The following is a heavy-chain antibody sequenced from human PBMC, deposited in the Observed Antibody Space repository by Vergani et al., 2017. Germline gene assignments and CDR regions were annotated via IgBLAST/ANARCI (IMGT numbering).Heavy chain of an antibody. D-gene: IGHD3-10*01. V-gene: IGHV3-23*01. CDR1: GFTFSSYA. CDR3: AKDPFSLLWFGELLYGVALPDAFDI. J-gene: IGHJ3*02. Sequence: EVQLLESGGGLVQPGGSLRLSCAASGFTFSSYAMSWVRQATGKGLEWVSAISGSGGSTYYADSVKGRFTISRDNSKNTLYLQMNSLRAEDTAVYYCAKDPFSLLWFGELLYGVALPDAFDIWGQGTMVTVSS. CDR2: ISGSGGST.